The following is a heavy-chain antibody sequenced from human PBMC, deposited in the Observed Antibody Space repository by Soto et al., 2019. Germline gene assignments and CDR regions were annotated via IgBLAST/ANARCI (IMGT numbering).Heavy chain of an antibody. CDR1: GFTFSSYS. V-gene: IGHV3-21*01. J-gene: IGHJ6*02. D-gene: IGHD3-3*01. Sequence: GGSLRLSCAASGFTFSSYSMNWVRQAPGKGLEWVSSISSSSYIYYADSVKGRFTISRDNAKNSLYLQMNSLRAEDTAVYYCARNRLEWFPYYGMDVWGQGTTVTVSS. CDR2: ISSSSYI. CDR3: ARNRLEWFPYYGMDV.